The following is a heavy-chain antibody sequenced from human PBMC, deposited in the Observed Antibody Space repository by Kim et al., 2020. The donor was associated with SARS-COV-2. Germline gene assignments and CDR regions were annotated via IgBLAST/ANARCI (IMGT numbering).Heavy chain of an antibody. J-gene: IGHJ4*02. Sequence: ASVTVSCKASGYTFTSYDINWVRQATGQGLEWMGWMNPNSGNTGYAQKFQGRVTMTRNTSISTAYMELSSLRSEDTAVYYCATPAAGYYYFDYWGQGTLVTVS. V-gene: IGHV1-8*01. CDR2: MNPNSGNT. D-gene: IGHD6-13*01. CDR3: ATPAAGYYYFDY. CDR1: GYTFTSYD.